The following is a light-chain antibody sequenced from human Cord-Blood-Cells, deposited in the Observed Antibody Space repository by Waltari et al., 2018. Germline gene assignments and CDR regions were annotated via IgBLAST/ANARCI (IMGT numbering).Light chain of an antibody. CDR2: DVS. V-gene: IGLV2-14*01. Sequence: QSALTQPPSVSGSPGQSLTLHCTATSSDVGGYNYVSWYQQHPGKAPKLIIYDVSNRPSGVSNRFSGSKSGNTASRTISGLQAEDEADYYCSSYTSSSTWVFGGGTKLTVL. J-gene: IGLJ3*02. CDR3: SSYTSSSTWV. CDR1: SSDVGGYNY.